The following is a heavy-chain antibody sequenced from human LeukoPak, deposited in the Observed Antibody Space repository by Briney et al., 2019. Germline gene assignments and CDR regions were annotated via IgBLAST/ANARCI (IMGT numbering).Heavy chain of an antibody. V-gene: IGHV3-7*01. CDR3: ARDKVEGATNFDF. Sequence: EPGGSLRLSCAASGFTFSSYWMSWVRQAPGKGLEWVANIKQDGGEQNYVDSVKGRFTISRDNAKNSLYLQMNSLRAEDTALYYCARDKVEGATNFDFWGQGTLVTVSS. CDR2: IKQDGGEQ. D-gene: IGHD1-26*01. CDR1: GFTFSSYW. J-gene: IGHJ4*02.